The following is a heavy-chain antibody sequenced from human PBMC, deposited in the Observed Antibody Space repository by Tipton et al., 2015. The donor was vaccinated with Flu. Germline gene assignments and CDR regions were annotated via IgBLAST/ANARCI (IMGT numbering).Heavy chain of an antibody. Sequence: TLSLTCTVSGGSISSYYWSWIRQPPGKGLEWIGYIYYSGSTNYNPSLKSRVTISVDTSKNQFSLKLSSVTAADTAVYYCARHGGSYSTMYYFDYWGQGTLVTVSS. D-gene: IGHD1-26*01. CDR2: IYYSGST. V-gene: IGHV4-59*08. CDR3: ARHGGSYSTMYYFDY. CDR1: GGSISSYY. J-gene: IGHJ4*02.